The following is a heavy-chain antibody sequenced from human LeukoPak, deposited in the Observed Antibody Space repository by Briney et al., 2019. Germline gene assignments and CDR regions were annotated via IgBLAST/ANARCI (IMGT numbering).Heavy chain of an antibody. J-gene: IGHJ4*02. D-gene: IGHD1-26*01. Sequence: GRSLRLSCAASGFTFSSYAMHWVRQAPGKGLEWVAVISYDGSNKYYADSVKGRLTISRDNSKNTLYLQMNSLRAEDTAVYYCARVPKWELPFDYWGQGTLVTVSS. V-gene: IGHV3-30-3*01. CDR1: GFTFSSYA. CDR2: ISYDGSNK. CDR3: ARVPKWELPFDY.